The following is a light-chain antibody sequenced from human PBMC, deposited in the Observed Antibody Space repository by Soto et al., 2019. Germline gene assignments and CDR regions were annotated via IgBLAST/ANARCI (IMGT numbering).Light chain of an antibody. J-gene: IGKJ5*01. CDR1: QSVRTN. CDR2: GAS. CDR3: QQYNNWPPLIT. Sequence: EIVMTQSPATLSVSPGDRATLSCRASQSVRTNLAWYQQKPGQAPRLLIYGASSRATGIPDRFSGSGSGTEFTLTIIRLEPEDFAVYYCQQYNNWPPLITFGQGTRLEIK. V-gene: IGKV3D-15*01.